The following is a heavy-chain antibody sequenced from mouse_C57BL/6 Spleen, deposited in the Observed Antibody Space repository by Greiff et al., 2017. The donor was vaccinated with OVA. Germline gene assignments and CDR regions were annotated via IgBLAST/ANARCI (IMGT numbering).Heavy chain of an antibody. CDR3: ARLGYDSPFDY. Sequence: EVMLVESGGGLVQPGGSLKLSCAASGFTFSDYYMYWVRQTPEKRLEWVAYISNGGGSTYYPDTVKGRFTISRDNAKNTLYLQMSRLKSEDTAMYYCARLGYDSPFDYWGQGTTLTVSS. D-gene: IGHD2-4*01. CDR1: GFTFSDYY. V-gene: IGHV5-12*01. CDR2: ISNGGGST. J-gene: IGHJ2*01.